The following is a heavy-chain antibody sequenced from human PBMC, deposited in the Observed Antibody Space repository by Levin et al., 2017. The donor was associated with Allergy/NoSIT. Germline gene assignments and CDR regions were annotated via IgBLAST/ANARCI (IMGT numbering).Heavy chain of an antibody. D-gene: IGHD6-19*01. Sequence: SETLSLTCTVSGGSISSSNYYWGWIRQPPGKGLEWIGSIYYSGSTYYNPSLKSRVTISVDTSKNQFSLKLSSVTAADTAVFYCARHFGSGWGFDYWGQGTLVTVSS. V-gene: IGHV4-39*01. CDR3: ARHFGSGWGFDY. CDR2: IYYSGST. CDR1: GGSISSSNYY. J-gene: IGHJ4*02.